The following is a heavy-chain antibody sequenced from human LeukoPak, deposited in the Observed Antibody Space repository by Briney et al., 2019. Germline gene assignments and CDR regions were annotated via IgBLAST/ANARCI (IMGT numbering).Heavy chain of an antibody. J-gene: IGHJ3*02. V-gene: IGHV4-34*01. Sequence: SETLSLTCAVYGGSFSGYYWSWIRQPPGKGLEWIGEINHSGSTNYNPSLKSRVTMSVDTSKNQFSLKLSSVTAADTAVYYCARAGGDYDILTGYEKDAFDIWGQGTMVTVSS. CDR3: ARAGGDYDILTGYEKDAFDI. D-gene: IGHD3-9*01. CDR2: INHSGST. CDR1: GGSFSGYY.